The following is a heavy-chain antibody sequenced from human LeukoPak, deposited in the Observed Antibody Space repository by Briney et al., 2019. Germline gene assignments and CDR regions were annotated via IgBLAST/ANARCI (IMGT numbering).Heavy chain of an antibody. Sequence: GASVKVSCKASRGSLSSYVISWVRQAPGQGLEWMGGIIPIFGTANYAQKFQGRVTITADESTSTAYMELSRQRSEDTAVYYCARAVSIAAAGTFDYWGQGTLVTVSS. V-gene: IGHV1-69*13. J-gene: IGHJ4*02. CDR3: ARAVSIAAAGTFDY. CDR1: RGSLSSYV. CDR2: IIPIFGTA. D-gene: IGHD6-13*01.